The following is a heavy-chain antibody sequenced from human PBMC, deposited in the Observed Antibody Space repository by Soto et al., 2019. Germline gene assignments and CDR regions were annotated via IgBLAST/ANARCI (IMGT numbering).Heavy chain of an antibody. V-gene: IGHV1-18*01. CDR1: GHTFTSYG. CDR3: LVERATINDS. J-gene: IGHJ4*02. CDR2: ITTYNGNT. Sequence: QVQVVQSGAEVKKPGASVKVSCKASGHTFTSYGISWVRQAPGQGLEWMGWITTYNGNTNYAQKFQGRVTMTTDTSTSTAYMELRSLRSDDTAVYYCLVERATINDSWGQGTLVTVSS. D-gene: IGHD5-12*01.